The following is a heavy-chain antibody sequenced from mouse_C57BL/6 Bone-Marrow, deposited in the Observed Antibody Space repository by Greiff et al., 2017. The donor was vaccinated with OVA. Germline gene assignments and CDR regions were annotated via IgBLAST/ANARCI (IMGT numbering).Heavy chain of an antibody. CDR2: IDPENGDT. CDR3: TTAYCDGSGDY. J-gene: IGHJ2*01. CDR1: GFNIKDDY. D-gene: IGHD1-1*01. Sequence: EVQLQQSGAELVRPGASVKLSCTASGFNIKDDYMHWVKQRPEQGLEWIGWIDPENGDTEYASKFQGKATITADTSSNTAYLQLSSLTSEDTAVYYCTTAYCDGSGDYWGQGTTLTVSS. V-gene: IGHV14-4*01.